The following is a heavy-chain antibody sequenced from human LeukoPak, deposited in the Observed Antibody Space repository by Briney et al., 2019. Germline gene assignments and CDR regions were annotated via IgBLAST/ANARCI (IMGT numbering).Heavy chain of an antibody. D-gene: IGHD6-13*01. CDR3: ARDNTAAGPFDY. CDR1: GYTFTSYY. CDR2: IDPSGGRT. Sequence: ASVKVSCKASGYTFTSYYMQWVRQAPGQGLEWMGIIDPSGGRTSYAQKFQGRVTMTRDTSTSTVYMDLSSLRSEDTAVYYCARDNTAAGPFDYWGQGTLVTVSS. J-gene: IGHJ4*02. V-gene: IGHV1-46*01.